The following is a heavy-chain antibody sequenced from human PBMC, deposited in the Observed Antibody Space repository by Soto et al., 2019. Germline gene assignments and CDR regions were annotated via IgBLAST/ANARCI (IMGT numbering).Heavy chain of an antibody. D-gene: IGHD6-19*01. J-gene: IGHJ4*02. V-gene: IGHV3-23*01. CDR2: SSASGRSR. CDR1: GIEFSNYA. CDR3: AKDGNWLDVYFDV. Sequence: PEGSLRLSCVASGIEFSNYAMSWVRQAPGKGLEWVSISSASGRSRYHADSVKGRFTISRDNSKNTLYLHMTNLRAEDTAVYYCAKDGNWLDVYFDVWGQGTPVTVSS.